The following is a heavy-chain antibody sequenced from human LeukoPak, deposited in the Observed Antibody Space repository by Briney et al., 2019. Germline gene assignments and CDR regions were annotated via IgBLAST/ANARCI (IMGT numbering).Heavy chain of an antibody. CDR1: GFTFSSYG. CDR3: AKSADNPQSVGNSHYYYYMDV. J-gene: IGHJ6*03. D-gene: IGHD4-23*01. Sequence: PGGSLRLSCAASGFTFSSYGIHWVRQAPGKGLECVTYIRYEGISKFYVDSVKGRFSISRDNSKNTVYLQMNSLRPDDTAVYYCAKSADNPQSVGNSHYYYYMDVWGRGTTVSVSS. V-gene: IGHV3-30*02. CDR2: IRYEGISK.